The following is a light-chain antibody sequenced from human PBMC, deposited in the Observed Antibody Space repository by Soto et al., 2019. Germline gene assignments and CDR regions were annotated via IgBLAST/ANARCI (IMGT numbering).Light chain of an antibody. J-gene: IGKJ4*01. V-gene: IGKV1-33*01. Sequence: DIQMTQFPPSLSASVGDRVTVTCQASQDISNSLNWYQQKPGEAPRLLIYDASRLETGVSSRFSGSRLGTDFTFTVNSLQPEDFATYFCQQYDSLPPAFGGGTRVEIK. CDR2: DAS. CDR3: QQYDSLPPA. CDR1: QDISNS.